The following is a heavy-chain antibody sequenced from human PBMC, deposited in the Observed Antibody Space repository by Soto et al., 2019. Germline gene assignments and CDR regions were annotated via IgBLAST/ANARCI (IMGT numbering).Heavy chain of an antibody. V-gene: IGHV3-30*18. Sequence: QVQLVESGGGVVQPGRSLRLSCAASGFTFSNYGMHWVRQAPGKGLEWVAGVTYDGSNKYYADSVKGRFTISRDHSKNTLYLQMNTLRPADTAVYYCPNPQSVGDSENFHHWGQGTLVTVSS. J-gene: IGHJ1*01. CDR3: PNPQSVGDSENFHH. CDR2: VTYDGSNK. CDR1: GFTFSNYG. D-gene: IGHD6-13*01.